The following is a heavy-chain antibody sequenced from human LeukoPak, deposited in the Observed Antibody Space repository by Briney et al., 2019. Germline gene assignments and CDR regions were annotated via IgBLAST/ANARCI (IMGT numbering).Heavy chain of an antibody. D-gene: IGHD6-19*01. CDR2: IQRDGSGK. CDR3: ARQGYSSGK. V-gene: IGHV3-7*01. Sequence: GGSLRLSCAASGLTFSNYWMNWVRQAAGKGLELVASIQRDGSGKYYVESVKGRFTISRDNAKNSLYPQMNSLRAEDTAVYYCARQGYSSGKWGQGTLVTVSS. CDR1: GLTFSNYW. J-gene: IGHJ4*02.